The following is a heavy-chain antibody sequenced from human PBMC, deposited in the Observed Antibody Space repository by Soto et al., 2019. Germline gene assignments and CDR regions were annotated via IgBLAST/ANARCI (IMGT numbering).Heavy chain of an antibody. J-gene: IGHJ5*02. CDR1: GGTFSIYT. CDR2: SA. V-gene: IGHV1-69*01. D-gene: IGHD3-16*02. CDR3: AREGPPDRALFDP. Sequence: QVQLVQSGAEVKKPGSSVKVSCKASGGTFSIYTISWVRQAPGQGLEWMGGSANSAQKFQGRLTVTADESTSTVYLEWSSLTSEDTAVYYCAREGPPDRALFDPWGQGTLVSVSS.